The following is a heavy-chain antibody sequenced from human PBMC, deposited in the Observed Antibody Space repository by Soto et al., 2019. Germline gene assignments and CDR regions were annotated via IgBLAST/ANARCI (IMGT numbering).Heavy chain of an antibody. CDR3: AREREGSGRLSKPFDY. V-gene: IGHV3-33*01. D-gene: IGHD6-19*01. J-gene: IGHJ4*02. Sequence: QVQLVESGGGVVQPGRSLRLSCAASGFTFSSYGMHWVRQAPGKGLEWVAVIWYDGSNKYYADSVKGRFTISRDNSKNTLYLQMNSLRAEDTAVYYCAREREGSGRLSKPFDYWGQGTLVTVSS. CDR2: IWYDGSNK. CDR1: GFTFSSYG.